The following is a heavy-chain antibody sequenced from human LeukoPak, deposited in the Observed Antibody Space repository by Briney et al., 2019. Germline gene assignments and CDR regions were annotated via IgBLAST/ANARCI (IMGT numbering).Heavy chain of an antibody. V-gene: IGHV4-34*01. D-gene: IGHD2-15*01. CDR2: INHSGST. Sequence: SETLSLTCAVYGGSFSGYYWSWIRQPPGKGLEWIGEINHSGSTNYNPSLKSRVTISVDTSKNQLSLKLSSVTAADTAVYYCARGGPRYCSGGSCYFGYWGQGTLVTVSS. J-gene: IGHJ4*02. CDR1: GGSFSGYY. CDR3: ARGGPRYCSGGSCYFGY.